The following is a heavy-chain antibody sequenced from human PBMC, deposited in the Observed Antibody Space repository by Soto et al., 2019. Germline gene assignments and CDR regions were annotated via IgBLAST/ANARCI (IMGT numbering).Heavy chain of an antibody. CDR1: GFTFSSYA. D-gene: IGHD2-8*01. CDR2: ISGSGGSK. Sequence: GGSLRLSCAASGFTFSSYAMSWVRQAPGKGLEWVSAISGSGGSKYYADSVKGRFTISRDNSKNTLYLQMNSLRAEDTAVYYCAKALAYCTNGVCYTFGGYYYYGMDVWGQGTTVTVSS. J-gene: IGHJ6*02. CDR3: AKALAYCTNGVCYTFGGYYYYGMDV. V-gene: IGHV3-23*01.